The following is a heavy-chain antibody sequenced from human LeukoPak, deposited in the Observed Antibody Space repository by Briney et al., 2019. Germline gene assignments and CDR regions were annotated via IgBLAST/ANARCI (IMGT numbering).Heavy chain of an antibody. CDR3: ARDGPSIMIDFDY. V-gene: IGHV1-2*02. D-gene: IGHD3-22*01. CDR2: IHPNSGAT. CDR1: GYTFTAYY. J-gene: IGHJ4*02. Sequence: ASVKVSCKASGYTFTAYYLYWVRQAPGQGLESMGWIHPNSGATNSAQKFQGRVTLTRGTSISTAYMELSGLKSDGTAVYYCARDGPSIMIDFDYWGQGTLVTVSS.